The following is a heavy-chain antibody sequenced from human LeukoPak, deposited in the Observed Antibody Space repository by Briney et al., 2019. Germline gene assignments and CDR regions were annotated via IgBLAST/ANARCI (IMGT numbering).Heavy chain of an antibody. CDR2: ISSSGSTI. CDR3: ARIGHNCSGGSCYSRGFVRYFDY. Sequence: GGSLRLSCAASGFTFSDYYMSWIRQAPGKGLEWVSYISSSGSTIYYADSVKGRFTIPRDNAKNSLYLQMNSLRAEDTAVYYCARIGHNCSGGSCYSRGFVRYFDYWGQGTLVTVSS. J-gene: IGHJ4*02. V-gene: IGHV3-11*04. CDR1: GFTFSDYY. D-gene: IGHD2-15*01.